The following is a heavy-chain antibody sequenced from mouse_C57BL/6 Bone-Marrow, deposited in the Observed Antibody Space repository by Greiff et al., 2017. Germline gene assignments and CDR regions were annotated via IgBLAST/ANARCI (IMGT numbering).Heavy chain of an antibody. CDR2: INPSTGGT. CDR3: ARDYYKALDY. V-gene: IGHV1-43*01. Sequence: DVKLQESGPELVKPGASVKISCKASGYSFTGYYMHWVKQSSEKSLEWIGEINPSTGGTSYNQKFKGKATLTVDKSSSTAYMQLKSLTSEDSAVYYCARDYYKALDYWGQGTTLTVSS. J-gene: IGHJ2*01. D-gene: IGHD2-12*01. CDR1: GYSFTGYY.